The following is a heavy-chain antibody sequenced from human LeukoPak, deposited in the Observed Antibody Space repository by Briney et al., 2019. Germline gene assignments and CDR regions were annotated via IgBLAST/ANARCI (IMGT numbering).Heavy chain of an antibody. CDR2: ISYDGSNK. J-gene: IGHJ5*02. CDR1: GFIFSSYA. D-gene: IGHD2-2*03. CDR3: ARDGYCSSTSCPNRKKYSSSWPYNWFDP. V-gene: IGHV3-30*01. Sequence: GGSLRLSCAASGFIFSSYAMHWVRQAPGKGLEWVAVISYDGSNKYYADSVKGRFTISRDNSKNTLYLQMNSLGAEDTAVYYCARDGYCSSTSCPNRKKYSSSWPYNWFDPWGQGTLVTVSS.